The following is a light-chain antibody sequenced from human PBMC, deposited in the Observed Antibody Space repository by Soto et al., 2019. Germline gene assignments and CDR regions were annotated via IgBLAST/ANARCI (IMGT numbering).Light chain of an antibody. V-gene: IGLV2-8*01. CDR1: SSDIGASNF. J-gene: IGLJ1*01. CDR2: EVT. CDR3: SSYAGSNIV. Sequence: QSVLTQPPSAPGSPGQSVTISCTGTSSDIGASNFVSWYQQHPGKAPKLVIYEVTKRPSGVPDRFSGSKFGNTASLTVSGLQAEDEADYYCSSYAGSNIVFGTGTKVTVL.